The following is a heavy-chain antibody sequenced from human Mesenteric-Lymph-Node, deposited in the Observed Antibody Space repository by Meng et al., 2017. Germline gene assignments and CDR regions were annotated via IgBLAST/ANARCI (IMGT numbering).Heavy chain of an antibody. CDR2: TYYRSKWYN. J-gene: IGHJ4*02. Sequence: QVHLQQSGPGLGKPQQTLSLTCASSGDSVSSNSDAWNWIRQSPSRGLEWLGRTYYRSKWYNGYAVSVKSRITINPDTSKNQFSLQLNSVTPEDTAIYYCARDWGDVRGGFDFWGQGTLVTVSS. CDR3: ARDWGDVRGGFDF. V-gene: IGHV6-1*01. D-gene: IGHD3-10*02. CDR1: GDSVSSNSDA.